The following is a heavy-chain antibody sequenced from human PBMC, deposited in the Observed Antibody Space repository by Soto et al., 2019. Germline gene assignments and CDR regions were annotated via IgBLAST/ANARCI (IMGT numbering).Heavy chain of an antibody. CDR2: IWSDGTNR. V-gene: IGHV3-33*01. Sequence: QVQLVESGGGVVQPGTSLRLSCAASGFTFRTYAMHWVRQAPGKGLEWVALIWSDGTNRYYADSVKGRFTISRDNSKNTLYLQMNSLRPEDTAVYYCARDRLSSTWFGGVIFWGQGALVTVSS. CDR1: GFTFRTYA. CDR3: ARDRLSSTWFGGVIF. J-gene: IGHJ4*02. D-gene: IGHD6-13*01.